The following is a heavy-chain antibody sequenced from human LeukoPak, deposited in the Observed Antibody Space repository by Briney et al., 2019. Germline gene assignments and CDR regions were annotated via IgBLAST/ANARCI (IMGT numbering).Heavy chain of an antibody. V-gene: IGHV1-24*01. D-gene: IGHD6-13*01. CDR3: ATDGGSSSWYGFDY. Sequence: GASVKVSCKVSGYTLTELSMHWVRQAPGKGLEGMGGFDPEDGETIYAQKFQGRVTMTEDTSTDTAYMELSSLRSEDTAVYYCATDGGSSSWYGFDYWGQGTLVTVSS. CDR2: FDPEDGET. CDR1: GYTLTELS. J-gene: IGHJ4*02.